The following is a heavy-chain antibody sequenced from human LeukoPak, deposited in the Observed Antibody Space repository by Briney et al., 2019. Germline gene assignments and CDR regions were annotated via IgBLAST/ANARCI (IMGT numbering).Heavy chain of an antibody. V-gene: IGHV4-59*12. J-gene: IGHJ2*01. CDR2: IYYSGST. CDR1: GGSISSYY. Sequence: SETLSLTGTVSGGSISSYYWSWIRQPPGKGLEWIGYIYYSGSTNYNPSLKSRVTIPVDTSKNQFSLKLSSVTAADTAVYYCARAAGSIFGVVGATADYWYFDLWGRGTLVTVSS. CDR3: ARAAGSIFGVVGATADYWYFDL. D-gene: IGHD3-3*01.